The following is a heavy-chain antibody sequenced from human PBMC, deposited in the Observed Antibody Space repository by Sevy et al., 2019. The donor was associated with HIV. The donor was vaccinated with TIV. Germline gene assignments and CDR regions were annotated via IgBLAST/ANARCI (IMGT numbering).Heavy chain of an antibody. CDR2: IYPGDSDT. Sequence: GESLKISCKGSGYSFTSYWIVWVRQMPGKGLEWMGIIYPGDSDTRYSPSFQGQVTISADKSISTAYLQWSSLKASDTAMYYCARRLSSWPSIFYFDYWGQGTLVTVSS. CDR1: GYSFTSYW. V-gene: IGHV5-51*01. CDR3: ARRLSSWPSIFYFDY. J-gene: IGHJ4*02. D-gene: IGHD6-13*01.